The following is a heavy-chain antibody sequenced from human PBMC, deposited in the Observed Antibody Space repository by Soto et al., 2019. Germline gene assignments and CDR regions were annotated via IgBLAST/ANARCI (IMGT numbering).Heavy chain of an antibody. V-gene: IGHV1-18*01. Sequence: ASVKVSCKASGYTFTTSGISWVRQAPGQGLEWMGWISTYNGDTNSAQKFQGRVTMTADTSTGTVYMELMSLKSDDTAVYYCARAVLLWFGELDYYYYYGMDVWGQGTTVTVSS. D-gene: IGHD3-10*01. CDR2: ISTYNGDT. CDR1: GYTFTTSG. CDR3: ARAVLLWFGELDYYYYYGMDV. J-gene: IGHJ6*02.